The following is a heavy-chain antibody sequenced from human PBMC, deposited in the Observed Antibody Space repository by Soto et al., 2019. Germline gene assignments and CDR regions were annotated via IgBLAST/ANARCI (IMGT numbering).Heavy chain of an antibody. D-gene: IGHD2-21*01. CDR2: IYYSGST. J-gene: IGHJ4*02. V-gene: IGHV4-39*01. Sequence: QLQLQESGPGLVKPSETLSLTCTVSGGSISSSSYYWGWIRQPPGKRLEWIGSIYYSGSTYYNPSLKSRVTISVDTSKNQFSLKLSSVTAADTAVYYCAAQPLPYYPRGIDYWGQGTLVTVSS. CDR1: GGSISSSSYY. CDR3: AAQPLPYYPRGIDY.